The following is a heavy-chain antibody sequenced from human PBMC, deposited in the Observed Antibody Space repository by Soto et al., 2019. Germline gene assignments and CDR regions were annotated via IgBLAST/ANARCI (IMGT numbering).Heavy chain of an antibody. CDR3: ARGRYGDY. D-gene: IGHD1-1*01. V-gene: IGHV1-18*01. J-gene: IGHJ4*02. Sequence: QVHLVQSGAEVKKPGASVKVSCKGSGYAFTTYGITWVRHAPGQGLEWMGWISAHNGNTNHRLKLQGRVTVTRDTSTSTAYMELRSLRSDDTAVYYCARGRYGDYWGQGALVTVSS. CDR1: GYAFTTYG. CDR2: ISAHNGNT.